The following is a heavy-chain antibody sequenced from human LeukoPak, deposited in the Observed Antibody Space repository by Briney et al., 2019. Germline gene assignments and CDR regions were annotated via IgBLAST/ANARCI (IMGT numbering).Heavy chain of an antibody. CDR1: GYTLPELS. J-gene: IGHJ4*02. V-gene: IGHV1-24*01. D-gene: IGHD3-16*01. Sequence: ASVKVSCKVSGYTLPELSIHWVRQAPGRGLEWMGGFDPENGETVSARRLQGRLTMTEDTSSDTAYMELSSLTFEDTAVYYCAASGGYDYWGQGTLITVPS. CDR3: AASGGYDY. CDR2: FDPENGET.